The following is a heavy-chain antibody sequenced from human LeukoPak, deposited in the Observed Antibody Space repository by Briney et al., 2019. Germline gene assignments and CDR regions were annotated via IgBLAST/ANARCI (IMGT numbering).Heavy chain of an antibody. CDR3: AREAPGYCTGYNRYSQAFFDY. CDR2: INPSGGST. J-gene: IGHJ4*02. V-gene: IGHV1-46*01. D-gene: IGHD2-8*02. Sequence: ASVKVSCKASGYTFTSYHMHWVRQAPGQGLEWMGIINPSGGSTNYAQKFQGRVTMTRDMSTSTVYMELSSLRSEDAAVYYCAREAPGYCTGYNRYSQAFFDYWGQGTLVTVSS. CDR1: GYTFTSYH.